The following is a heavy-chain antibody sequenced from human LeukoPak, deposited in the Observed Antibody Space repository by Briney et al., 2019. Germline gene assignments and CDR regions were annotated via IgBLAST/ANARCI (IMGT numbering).Heavy chain of an antibody. D-gene: IGHD3-22*01. J-gene: IGHJ5*01. CDR2: ITHDGGSQ. Sequence: PGGSLRLSCAASGLTFSTYPIHWVRQAPDEGLEWVAVITHDGGSQYYADSVKGRFTISRDNSKNTVFLHMNSLRPEDTAVCYCFTGRHYYYDSWGQGTLVTVSS. V-gene: IGHV3-30*01. CDR3: FTGRHYYYDS. CDR1: GLTFSTYP.